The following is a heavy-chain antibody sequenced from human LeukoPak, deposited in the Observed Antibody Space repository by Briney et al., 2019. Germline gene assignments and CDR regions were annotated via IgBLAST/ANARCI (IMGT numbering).Heavy chain of an antibody. CDR3: AAQYSGYARLDY. CDR2: ISHSGST. V-gene: IGHV4-34*01. Sequence: PSETLSLTCAVYGGSFSDYYWSWIRQPPGKGLEWIGEISHSGSTNYNPSLKSRVTMSVDTSKNQFSLKLTSVTAADTAVYYCAAQYSGYARLDYWGQGTLVTVSS. J-gene: IGHJ4*02. D-gene: IGHD5-12*01. CDR1: GGSFSDYY.